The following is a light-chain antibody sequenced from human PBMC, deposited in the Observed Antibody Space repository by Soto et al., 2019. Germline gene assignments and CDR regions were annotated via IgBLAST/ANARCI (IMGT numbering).Light chain of an antibody. CDR3: QQFNSYPRT. CDR1: QSISSW. CDR2: KAP. V-gene: IGKV1-5*03. Sequence: DIQMTQSPSTLSASGGDRVIIMWRASQSISSWLAWYQQKPGKAPKLLIYKAPSLESGVPSRFSGSGSGTDFTLTISSLQPEDFATYYCQQFNSYPRTFGPGTKVDIK. J-gene: IGKJ3*01.